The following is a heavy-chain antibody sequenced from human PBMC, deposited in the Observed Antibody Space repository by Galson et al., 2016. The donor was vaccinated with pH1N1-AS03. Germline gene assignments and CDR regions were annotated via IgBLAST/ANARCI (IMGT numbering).Heavy chain of an antibody. J-gene: IGHJ4*02. Sequence: SVKVSCKASGGTLSTFAISWVRRAPGQGLEWMGGFISLYDKANYAPKFQDRVTITAAESTNTAFMELSSLRSEDTAVYYCARGLTYHFGSGSVFWGQGTLVTVSS. V-gene: IGHV1-69*13. CDR3: ARGLTYHFGSGSVF. D-gene: IGHD3-10*01. CDR2: FISLYDKA. CDR1: GGTLSTFA.